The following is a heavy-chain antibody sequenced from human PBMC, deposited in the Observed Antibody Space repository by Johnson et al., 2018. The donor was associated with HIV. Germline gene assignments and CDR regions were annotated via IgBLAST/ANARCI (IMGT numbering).Heavy chain of an antibody. CDR2: IRYDGSNK. CDR1: GFTFSSYA. J-gene: IGHJ3*02. Sequence: QVQLVESGGGVVQPGRSLRLSCAASGFTFSSYAMHWVRQAPGKGLEWVAFIRYDGSNKYYADSVKGRFTISRDNSKNTLYLQMNSLRAEDTAVYYCAKGEVGATEVDAFDIWGQGTMVTVSS. D-gene: IGHD1-26*01. CDR3: AKGEVGATEVDAFDI. V-gene: IGHV3-30*02.